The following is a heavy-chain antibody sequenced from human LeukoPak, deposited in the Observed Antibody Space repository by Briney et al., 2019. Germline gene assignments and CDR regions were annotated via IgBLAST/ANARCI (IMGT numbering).Heavy chain of an antibody. J-gene: IGHJ6*03. CDR3: ARGTPYGDYVRIKYYYSYYMDV. CDR1: GGSISSYY. Sequence: NPSETLSLTCTVSGGSISSYYWSWIRQPPGKGLEWIGYIYYSGSTNYNPSLKSRVTISVDTSKNQFSLKLSSVTAADTAVYYCARGTPYGDYVRIKYYYSYYMDVWGKGTTVTISS. CDR2: IYYSGST. D-gene: IGHD4-17*01. V-gene: IGHV4-59*01.